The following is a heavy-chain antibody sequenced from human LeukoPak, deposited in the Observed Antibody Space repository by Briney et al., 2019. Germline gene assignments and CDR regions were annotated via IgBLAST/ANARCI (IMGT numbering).Heavy chain of an antibody. J-gene: IGHJ4*02. CDR2: ISGGATDI. Sequence: PGGSLRLSCAASGFPFSDYYMSWIRQTPGKGLEWVSYISGGATDIKYVDSVKGRFTVSRDNAKNSVSLQMNSLRAEDTAVYYCARAIRGYSHDALWGQGTLVTVSS. V-gene: IGHV3-11*01. CDR3: ARAIRGYSHDAL. CDR1: GFPFSDYY. D-gene: IGHD5-18*01.